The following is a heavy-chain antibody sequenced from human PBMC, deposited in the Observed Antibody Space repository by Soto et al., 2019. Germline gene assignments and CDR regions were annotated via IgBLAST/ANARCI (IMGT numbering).Heavy chain of an antibody. D-gene: IGHD3-10*01. Sequence: SVKVSCKASGFTFTSSAMQWVRQARGQRLEWIGWIVVGSGNTNYAQKFQERVTITRDMSTSTAYMELSSLRSEDTAVYYCAASASLLWFGSFDYWGQGTLVTVSS. CDR1: GFTFTSSA. CDR3: AASASLLWFGSFDY. J-gene: IGHJ4*02. CDR2: IVVGSGNT. V-gene: IGHV1-58*02.